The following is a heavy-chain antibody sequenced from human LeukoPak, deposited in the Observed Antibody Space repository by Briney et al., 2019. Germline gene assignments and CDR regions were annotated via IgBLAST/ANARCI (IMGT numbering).Heavy chain of an antibody. CDR3: ARVVRDGITISFDY. CDR1: GGSFSGYY. Sequence: SETLSLTCAVHGGSFSGYYWSWIRQPPGKGLEWIGEINHSGSTNYNPSLKSRVTISVDTSKNQFSLKLSSVTAADTAVYYCARVVRDGITISFDYWGQGTLVTVSS. CDR2: INHSGST. J-gene: IGHJ4*02. V-gene: IGHV4-34*01. D-gene: IGHD3-3*01.